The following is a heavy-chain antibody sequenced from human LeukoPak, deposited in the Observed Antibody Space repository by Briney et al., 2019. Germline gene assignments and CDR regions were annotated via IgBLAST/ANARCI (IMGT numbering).Heavy chain of an antibody. CDR3: ARDEEAEYFQH. CDR2: IYSGGST. Sequence: GGSLRLSCAASGFTVSSNYMSWVRQAPGKGLEWVSAIYSGGSTYYADSVKGRFTISRDNSKNTLYLQMNSLRVEDTAVYYCARDEEAEYFQHWGQGTLVTVSS. J-gene: IGHJ1*01. CDR1: GFTVSSNY. V-gene: IGHV3-66*01.